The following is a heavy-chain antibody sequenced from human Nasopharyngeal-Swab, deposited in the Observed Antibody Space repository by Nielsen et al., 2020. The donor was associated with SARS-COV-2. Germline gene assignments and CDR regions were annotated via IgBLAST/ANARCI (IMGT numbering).Heavy chain of an antibody. CDR3: AGRELGRDAFDY. D-gene: IGHD1-1*01. CDR2: IYYTGST. Sequence: SETLSLTCTASGGSISSDSYYWGWIRQPPGKGLEWVGTIYYTGSTYYNPSPKTRVSISVVASNNHFSLMLSSVTAADTAVYYCAGRELGRDAFDYWGQGTLVTVSS. V-gene: IGHV4-39*01. CDR1: GGSISSDSYY. J-gene: IGHJ4*02.